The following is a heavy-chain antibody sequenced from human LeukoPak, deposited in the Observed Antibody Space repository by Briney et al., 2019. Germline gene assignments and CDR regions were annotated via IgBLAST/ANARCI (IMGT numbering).Heavy chain of an antibody. Sequence: GESLRLSCVASGFTFSKYWMTWVRQAPGKGLEWVANIRGDGSVKYLLDSVKGRSTISRDNVKNSLSLEMNNLRAEDTAVYYCSRDANYYDSSRHYFDAFDIWGQGTMVTVSS. J-gene: IGHJ3*02. CDR1: GFTFSKYW. CDR2: IRGDGSVK. V-gene: IGHV3-7*01. D-gene: IGHD3-22*01. CDR3: SRDANYYDSSRHYFDAFDI.